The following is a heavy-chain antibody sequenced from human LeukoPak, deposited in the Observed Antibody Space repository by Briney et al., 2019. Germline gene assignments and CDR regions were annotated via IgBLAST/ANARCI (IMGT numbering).Heavy chain of an antibody. CDR1: GYTFTSYA. CDR2: INAGNGNT. CDR3: ARSDSSGYYSYYYYGMDV. Sequence: ASVKVSCKASGYTFTSYAMHWVRQAPGQRLEWMGWINAGNGNTKYSQKFQGRVTITRDTSASTAYMELSSLRSEDTAVYYCARSDSSGYYSYYYYGMDVWGQGTTVTVSS. D-gene: IGHD3-22*01. V-gene: IGHV1-3*01. J-gene: IGHJ6*02.